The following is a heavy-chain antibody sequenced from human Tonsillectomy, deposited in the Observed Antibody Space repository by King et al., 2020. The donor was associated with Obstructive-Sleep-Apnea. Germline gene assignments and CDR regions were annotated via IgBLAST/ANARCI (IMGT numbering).Heavy chain of an antibody. D-gene: IGHD2-8*02. J-gene: IGHJ4*02. CDR3: ARNRDSGY. V-gene: IGHV3-48*04. CDR2: ISSSSSTI. Sequence: VQLVESGGGLVQPGGSLRLSCAASGFTFSSYSMNWVRQAPGKGLEWVSYISSSSSTIYYAASVKGRFTISRDNAKNSLYLQMNSLRAEDTAVYYCARNRDSGYWGQGTLVTVSS. CDR1: GFTFSSYS.